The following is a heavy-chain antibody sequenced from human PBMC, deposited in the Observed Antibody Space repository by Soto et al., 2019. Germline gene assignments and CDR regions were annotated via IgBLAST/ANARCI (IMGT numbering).Heavy chain of an antibody. CDR2: ISGSGGST. V-gene: IGHV3-23*01. J-gene: IGHJ4*02. CDR3: ANYCSGSYSAH. D-gene: IGHD3-10*01. CDR1: GCTFSSYA. Sequence: EVQLLESGGGLVQPGGSLRLSCAASGCTFSSYAMSWVRQAAGKGLEWVSAISGSGGSTYYADSVKVRFTISRDNSKNTLYLQMNSLRAEDTAVYYCANYCSGSYSAHWGQGTLVTVSS.